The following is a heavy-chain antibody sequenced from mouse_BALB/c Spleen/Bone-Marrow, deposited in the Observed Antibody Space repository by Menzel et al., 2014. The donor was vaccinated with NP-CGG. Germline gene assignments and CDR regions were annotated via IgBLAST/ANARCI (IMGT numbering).Heavy chain of an antibody. CDR2: ISTYSGNT. CDR3: ARNFYGSAYFDF. V-gene: IGHV1-67*01. D-gene: IGHD1-1*01. CDR1: GYKFTDYA. J-gene: IGHJ2*01. Sequence: LVESGPELVRPGVSVKISCKGYGYKFTDYAMHWVKQSHAKSLEWIGLISTYSGNTHYNQKFKGKTTRTVDNASSTAYMELARLTSEDAAIYYCARNFYGSAYFDFWGQGSTLTVSS.